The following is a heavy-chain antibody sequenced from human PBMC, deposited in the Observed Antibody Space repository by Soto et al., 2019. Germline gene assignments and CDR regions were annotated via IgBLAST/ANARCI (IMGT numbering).Heavy chain of an antibody. D-gene: IGHD2-15*01. CDR3: CVVKRLDQYSTSGYWFDP. CDR2: IKSKADGETK. CDR1: GFTFSHAW. V-gene: IGHV3-15*01. Sequence: GGSLRLSCAASGFTFSHAWMSWVRQAPGKGLEWVGRIKSKADGETKDYGAPVRGRFTISRDDAKDTLYLQMNSLRIEDTAVYYCCVVKRLDQYSTSGYWFDPWGPGTLVTVPQ. J-gene: IGHJ5*02.